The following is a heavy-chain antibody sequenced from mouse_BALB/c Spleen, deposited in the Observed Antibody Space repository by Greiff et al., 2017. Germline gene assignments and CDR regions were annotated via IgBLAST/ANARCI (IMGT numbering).Heavy chain of an antibody. CDR3: ARDITTALYAMDY. J-gene: IGHJ4*01. Sequence: ESGPGLVKPSQSLSLTCSVTGYSITSGYYWNWIRQFPGNKLEWMGYISYDGSNNYNPSLKNRISITRDTSKNQFFLKLNSVTTEDTATYYCARDITTALYAMDYWGQGTSVTVSS. D-gene: IGHD1-2*01. CDR2: ISYDGSN. V-gene: IGHV3-6*02. CDR1: GYSITSGYY.